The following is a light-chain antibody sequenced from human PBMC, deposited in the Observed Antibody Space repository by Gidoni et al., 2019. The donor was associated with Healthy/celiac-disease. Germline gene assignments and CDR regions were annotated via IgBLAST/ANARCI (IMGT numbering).Light chain of an antibody. CDR1: QSVSSY. CDR2: DAS. V-gene: IGKV3-11*01. Sequence: ELVLPQSPATLSLSPGERATLSCSASQSVSSYLAWYQQKPGQAPRLLIYDASNRATGIPARFSGSGSGTDFTLTISSLEPEDFAVYYCQQRSNWPPSLTFGGGTKVEIK. CDR3: QQRSNWPPSLT. J-gene: IGKJ4*01.